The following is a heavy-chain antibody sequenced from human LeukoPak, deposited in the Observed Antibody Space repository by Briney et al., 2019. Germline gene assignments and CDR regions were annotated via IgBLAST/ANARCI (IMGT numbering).Heavy chain of an antibody. CDR3: ARGISTTGTDY. CDR1: GYSISSGYY. V-gene: IGHV4-38-2*02. CDR2: IYHSGST. J-gene: IGHJ4*02. Sequence: SEILSLTCTVSGYSISSGYYWGWIRQPPGKGLEWIGSIYHSGSTYYNPSLKSRLTISVDTSKNQFSLKLSSMTAADTAVYYCARGISTTGTDYWGQGTLVTVSS. D-gene: IGHD1-1*01.